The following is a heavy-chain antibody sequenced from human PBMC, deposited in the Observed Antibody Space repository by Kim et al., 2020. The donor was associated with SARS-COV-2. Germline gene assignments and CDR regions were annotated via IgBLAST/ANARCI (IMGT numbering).Heavy chain of an antibody. CDR2: ISYDGSKK. CDR1: GFTFRNYA. V-gene: IGHV3-30*18. D-gene: IGHD5-18*01. Sequence: GGSLRLSCEASGFTFRNYAMHWVRQAPGKGLEWVAMISYDGSKKYYAESVEGRFTISRDKSKNTLYLQMSSLRAEDTAVYYCAKDGLYSYGFKTEYYFDSWGQGILVTVSS. J-gene: IGHJ4*02. CDR3: AKDGLYSYGFKTEYYFDS.